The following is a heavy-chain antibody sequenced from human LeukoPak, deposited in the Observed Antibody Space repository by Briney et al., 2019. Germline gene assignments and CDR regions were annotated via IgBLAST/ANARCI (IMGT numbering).Heavy chain of an antibody. Sequence: SETLSLICTVSGGSISGYFWSWIRQPPGKGLEWIGYIHYSGTTNYNPSLNSRVTISVDTSKNQFSLRLSSVTAADTAVYYCARYGITIVRGGKYYFDSWGQGTLVTVSS. CDR2: IHYSGTT. D-gene: IGHD3-10*01. CDR1: GGSISGYF. J-gene: IGHJ4*02. V-gene: IGHV4-59*08. CDR3: ARYGITIVRGGKYYFDS.